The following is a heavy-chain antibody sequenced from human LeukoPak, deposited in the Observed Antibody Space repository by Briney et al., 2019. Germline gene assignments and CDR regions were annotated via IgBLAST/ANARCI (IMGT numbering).Heavy chain of an antibody. CDR1: GFTFRSYA. CDR3: AKARYCSVGSCYSDY. V-gene: IGHV3-23*01. J-gene: IGHJ4*02. CDR2: ISGSGGST. D-gene: IGHD2-15*01. Sequence: GGSLILSCAASGFTFRSYAMSWVRQAPGKGLEWVSAISGSGGSTYYADSVKGRFTISRDNSKNTLYLQMNSLRAGDTAVYYCAKARYCSVGSCYSDYWGQGTLVTVSS.